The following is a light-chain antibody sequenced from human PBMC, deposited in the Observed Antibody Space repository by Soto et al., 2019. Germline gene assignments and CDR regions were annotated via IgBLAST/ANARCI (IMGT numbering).Light chain of an antibody. CDR2: WAS. CDR3: QQYYSTPIT. CDR1: QCLLYSSNNKNY. V-gene: IGKV4-1*01. J-gene: IGKJ5*01. Sequence: DIVMTQSPDSLAVSLGDRATIKCKSSQCLLYSSNNKNYLAWYQQKPGQPPKLLIYWASTRESGVPDRFSGSGSGTDFTLTISSLQAEDVAVYYCQQYYSTPITFGQGTRLEIK.